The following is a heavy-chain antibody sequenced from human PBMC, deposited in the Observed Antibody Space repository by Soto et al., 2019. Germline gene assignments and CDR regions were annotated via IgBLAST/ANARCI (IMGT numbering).Heavy chain of an antibody. Sequence: GXSLRLSCVASGFTFSNYGIHWVFQAPGKGLEWVAVISYDGSNKYYADSVKGRFTISRDNSKNTLYLQMNSLRAEDTAVYYCAKDLAARPDGAFDIWGQGTMVTVSS. CDR2: ISYDGSNK. CDR1: GFTFSNYG. D-gene: IGHD6-6*01. V-gene: IGHV3-30*18. CDR3: AKDLAARPDGAFDI. J-gene: IGHJ3*02.